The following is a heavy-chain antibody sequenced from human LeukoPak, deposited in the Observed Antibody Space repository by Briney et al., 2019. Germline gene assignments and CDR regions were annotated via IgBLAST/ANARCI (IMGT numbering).Heavy chain of an antibody. Sequence: PGGSLRLSCAASGFTFSSYWMSRVRQAPGKGLEWVSSISSSSSYIYYADSVKGRFTISRDNAKNSLYLQMNSLRAEDTAVYYCARAKNYYDSSGYYLDAFDIWGQGTMVTVSS. V-gene: IGHV3-21*01. J-gene: IGHJ3*02. D-gene: IGHD3-22*01. CDR2: ISSSSSYI. CDR3: ARAKNYYDSSGYYLDAFDI. CDR1: GFTFSSYW.